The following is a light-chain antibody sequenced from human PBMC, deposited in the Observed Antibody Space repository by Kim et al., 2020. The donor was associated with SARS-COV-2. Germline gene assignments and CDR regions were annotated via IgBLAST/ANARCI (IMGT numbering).Light chain of an antibody. CDR2: GAF. CDR3: QQYGSSPET. J-gene: IGKJ4*01. V-gene: IGKV3-20*01. CDR1: QSVSSN. Sequence: VSPGERATLSCRASQSVSSNLAWYQQKPGQAPRLLIYGAFSRATGIPDRFSGSGSGTDFTLTINRLEPEDFAVYDCQQYGSSPETFGGGTKVDIK.